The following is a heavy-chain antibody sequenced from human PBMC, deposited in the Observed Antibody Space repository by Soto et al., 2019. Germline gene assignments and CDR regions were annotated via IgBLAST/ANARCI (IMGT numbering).Heavy chain of an antibody. CDR1: GGSFSGYY. V-gene: IGHV4-34*01. Sequence: KSSETLSLTCAAYGGSFSGYYWNWIRQPPGKGLEWIGEIDHSGYTNYNPSLKSRVTISVDTSKNQFSLRLTPVTAADTAVYYCARVRDWFDPWGQGTLVTVSS. CDR2: IDHSGYT. J-gene: IGHJ5*02. CDR3: ARVRDWFDP. D-gene: IGHD3-3*01.